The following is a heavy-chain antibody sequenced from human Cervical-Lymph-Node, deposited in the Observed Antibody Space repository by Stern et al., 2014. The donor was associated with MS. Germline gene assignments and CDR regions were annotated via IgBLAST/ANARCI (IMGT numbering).Heavy chain of an antibody. D-gene: IGHD6-6*01. CDR3: ARFSRFTSSSRLTYSYYGMDV. CDR1: GYSFTTYW. Sequence: EVQLVQSGAEVKKPRESLKISCKGSGYSFTTYWIAWVRQMPGKGLEWMGIIYPGDSDTSYSPSFQGQVTFSADKSIKTAYLQWSSLKASDTAMYYCARFSRFTSSSRLTYSYYGMDVWGQGTTVTVSS. CDR2: IYPGDSDT. V-gene: IGHV5-51*01. J-gene: IGHJ6*02.